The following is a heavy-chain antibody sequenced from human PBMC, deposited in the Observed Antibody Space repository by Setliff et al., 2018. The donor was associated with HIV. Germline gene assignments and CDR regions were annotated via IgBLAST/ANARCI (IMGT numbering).Heavy chain of an antibody. CDR3: AKDGAVLQFLEWLLGSYDY. CDR1: GISFSIYV. D-gene: IGHD3-3*01. Sequence: PGGSLRLSCAASGISFSIYVMNWVRQAPGKGLEWVSGISGSGSSTYYADSVKGRFTISRDNSKNTLYLQMNSLRVEDTAVYYCAKDGAVLQFLEWLLGSYDYWGQGTLVTVSS. J-gene: IGHJ4*02. CDR2: ISGSGSST. V-gene: IGHV3-23*01.